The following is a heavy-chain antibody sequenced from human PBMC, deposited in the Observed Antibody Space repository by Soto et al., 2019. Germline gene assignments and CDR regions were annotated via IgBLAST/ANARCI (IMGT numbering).Heavy chain of an antibody. J-gene: IGHJ5*02. D-gene: IGHD6-13*01. Sequence: QPQLQESGPGLVKLSETLSLTCIVSGGSISSGTYYWGWIRQPPGKVLEWIGRIHYSGTTYHNPSRKSRVTVPVDTSKTQFSLKLSSVPAADTAVYYWVRSKGIAANGLPGFDPWGQGTLVTVSS. CDR2: IHYSGTT. CDR1: GGSISSGTYY. V-gene: IGHV4-39*01. CDR3: VRSKGIAANGLPGFDP.